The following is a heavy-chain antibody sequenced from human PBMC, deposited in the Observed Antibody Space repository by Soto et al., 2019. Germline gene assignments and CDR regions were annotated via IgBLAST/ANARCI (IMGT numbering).Heavy chain of an antibody. Sequence: QVQLVQSGAEVKKPESSVKVSCKTSGGTFVRHVISWVRQAPGQGPEWMGRINPLSGIPNYAQKFQDRVTFTAYTDSSTAYMELSSLRSDDTAVYSCAAPACAATWCSPSHNLDHWGQGTLVTVSS. CDR3: AAPACAATWCSPSHNLDH. D-gene: IGHD2-2*01. CDR2: INPLSGIP. J-gene: IGHJ4*02. CDR1: GGTFVRHV. V-gene: IGHV1-69*09.